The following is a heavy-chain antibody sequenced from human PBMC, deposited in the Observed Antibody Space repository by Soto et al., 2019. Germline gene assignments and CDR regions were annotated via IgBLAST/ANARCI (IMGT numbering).Heavy chain of an antibody. J-gene: IGHJ4*02. CDR3: ARNPPYYYDSSGYFPD. CDR1: GGTFSSYA. D-gene: IGHD3-22*01. V-gene: IGHV1-69*06. CDR2: INPIFGTA. Sequence: QVQLVQSGAEVKKPGSSVKVSCKASGGTFSSYAISWVRQAPGQGLEWMGGINPIFGTANYEQKFQGRVTITEDNSTSTAYMELSSLRSEDTAVYYCARNPPYYYDSSGYFPDWGQGTLVTVSS.